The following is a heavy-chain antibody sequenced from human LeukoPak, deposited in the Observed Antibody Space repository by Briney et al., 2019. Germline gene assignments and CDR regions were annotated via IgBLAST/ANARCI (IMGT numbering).Heavy chain of an antibody. CDR3: ARGAKVATTVYYFDY. CDR1: GFTVSSNY. CDR2: IYSGGST. D-gene: IGHD5-12*01. V-gene: IGHV3-53*01. Sequence: GGSLRLSCAASGFTVSSNYMSWVRQAPGKGLEWVSVIYSGGSTYYADSVKGRFTISRDNSKNTLYLQTNSLRAEDTAVYYCARGAKVATTVYYFDYWGQGTLVTVSS. J-gene: IGHJ4*02.